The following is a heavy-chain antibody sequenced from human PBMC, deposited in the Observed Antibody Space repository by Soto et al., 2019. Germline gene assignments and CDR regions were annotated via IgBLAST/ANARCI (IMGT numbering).Heavy chain of an antibody. J-gene: IGHJ6*02. V-gene: IGHV3-23*01. CDR3: AKGRSYYYYSGVDV. CDR1: GFTFSSCA. Sequence: EVQLLESGGGLVQPGGSLRLSCAAAGFTFSSCAMGWVRQAPGKGLEWVSDIFDSGGSTYYADSVKGRFTISRDNSMSMLYLQMSSLRAEDTALYYCAKGRSYYYYSGVDVWGQGTTVTVSS. CDR2: IFDSGGST.